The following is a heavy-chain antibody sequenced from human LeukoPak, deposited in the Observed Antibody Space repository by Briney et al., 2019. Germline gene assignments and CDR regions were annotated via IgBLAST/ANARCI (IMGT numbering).Heavy chain of an antibody. J-gene: IGHJ4*02. CDR1: GFTFSSYE. Sequence: GGSLRLSCAASGFTFSSYEMNWVRQAPGKGLEWVSYISSSGSTIYYADSVKGRFTISRDNANNSLFLQMNSLRAEDTAVYYCARGAYYFDYWGQGTLVTVSS. V-gene: IGHV3-48*03. CDR2: ISSSGSTI. CDR3: ARGAYYFDY.